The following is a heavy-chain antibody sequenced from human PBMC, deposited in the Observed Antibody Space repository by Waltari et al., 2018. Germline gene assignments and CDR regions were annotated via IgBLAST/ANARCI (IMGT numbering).Heavy chain of an antibody. V-gene: IGHV3-23*01. J-gene: IGHJ6*02. D-gene: IGHD2-8*01. CDR2: ISGSGGST. Sequence: EVQLLESGGGLVQPGGSLRLSCAASGFTFSSYAMTWVRQAQGKGLEWVSAISGSGGSTYYADSVKGRFTISRDNSKNTLYLQMNSLRAEDTAVYYCAKAEWRGPPYGMDVWGQGTTVTVSS. CDR1: GFTFSSYA. CDR3: AKAEWRGPPYGMDV.